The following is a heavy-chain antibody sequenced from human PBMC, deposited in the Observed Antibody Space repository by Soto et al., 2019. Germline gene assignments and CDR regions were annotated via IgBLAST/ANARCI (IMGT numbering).Heavy chain of an antibody. J-gene: IGHJ4*02. D-gene: IGHD6-19*01. Sequence: PGGSLRLSCTASGFTFCDYAMSWFRQAPGKGLEWVGFIRSKAYGGTTEYAASVKGRFTISRDDSKSIAYLQMNSLKTEDTAVYYCTRVLFPGIAVARHPGFDYWGQGTLVTVSS. CDR3: TRVLFPGIAVARHPGFDY. V-gene: IGHV3-49*03. CDR2: IRSKAYGGTT. CDR1: GFTFCDYA.